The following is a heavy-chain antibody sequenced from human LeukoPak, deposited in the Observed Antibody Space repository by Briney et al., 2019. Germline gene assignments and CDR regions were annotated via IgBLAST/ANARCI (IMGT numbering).Heavy chain of an antibody. D-gene: IGHD3-10*01. J-gene: IGHJ4*02. Sequence: PGGSLRLSCAASGFTFSSYGMHWVRQAPGKGLEWVAVISYDGSNKYYADSVKGRFTISRDNSKDTLYLQMNSLRAGDTAVYYCAKDGELWFGECFDYWGQGTLVTVSS. V-gene: IGHV3-30*18. CDR1: GFTFSSYG. CDR2: ISYDGSNK. CDR3: AKDGELWFGECFDY.